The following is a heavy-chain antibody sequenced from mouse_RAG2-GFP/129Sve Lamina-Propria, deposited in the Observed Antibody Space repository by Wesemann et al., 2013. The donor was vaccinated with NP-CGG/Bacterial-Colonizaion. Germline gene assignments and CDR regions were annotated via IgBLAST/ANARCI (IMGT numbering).Heavy chain of an antibody. Sequence: QVQLKQSGPGLVQPSQSLSITCTVSGFSLTSYGVDWVRQSPGKGLEWLGVIWGVGSTNYNSALKSRLSISKDNSKSQVFLKMNSLQTDDTAMYYCATDYGSSPWFAYWGQGTLVTVSA. CDR3: ATDYGSSPWFAY. J-gene: IGHJ3*01. CDR1: GFSLTSYG. D-gene: IGHD1-1*01. V-gene: IGHV2-6*01. CDR2: IWGVGST.